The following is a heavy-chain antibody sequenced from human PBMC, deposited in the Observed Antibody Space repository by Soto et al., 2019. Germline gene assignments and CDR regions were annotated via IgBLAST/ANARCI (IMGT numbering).Heavy chain of an antibody. J-gene: IGHJ4*02. CDR1: GFTFSSYG. D-gene: IGHD3-3*01. CDR2: IWYDGSNK. CDR3: AREGGYDFWSAYDFDY. V-gene: IGHV3-33*01. Sequence: QVQLVESGGGVVQPGRSLRLSCAASGFTFSSYGMHWVRQAPGKGLEWVAVIWYDGSNKYYADSVKGRFTISRDNSKNTLYLQMNCLRAVDTAVYYCAREGGYDFWSAYDFDYWGQGTLVTVSS.